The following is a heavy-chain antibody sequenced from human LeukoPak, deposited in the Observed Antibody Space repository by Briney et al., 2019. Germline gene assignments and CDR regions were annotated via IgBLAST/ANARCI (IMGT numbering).Heavy chain of an antibody. CDR3: ARGRTRGYYLDY. CDR2: ISSAATNK. V-gene: IGHV3-30*04. Sequence: GGSLRLPCVASGFTFSGYAMHWVRQAPGKGLEWVASISSAATNKYDADSVKGRFTISRDNSNNTLYLQMNSLRPGDTALYFCARGRTRGYYLDYWGRGTLVTVPS. D-gene: IGHD1-7*01. J-gene: IGHJ4*02. CDR1: GFTFSGYA.